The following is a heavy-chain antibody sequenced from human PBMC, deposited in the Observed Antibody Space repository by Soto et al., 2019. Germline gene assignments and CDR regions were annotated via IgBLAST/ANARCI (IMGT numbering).Heavy chain of an antibody. D-gene: IGHD2-15*01. CDR3: PKDRPVKARSGSLSS. J-gene: IGHJ5*02. V-gene: IGHV3-21*01. CDR2: ISSPTNYI. CDR1: GFTFSTYA. Sequence: GGSMRLSCAASGFTFSTYAMSWVRQAPGKGLEWVSSISSPTNYIYYADSVRGRFTISRDNSKNTLFLQMNSLRAEDTAMYYCPKDRPVKARSGSLSSWGQGTLFTVSS.